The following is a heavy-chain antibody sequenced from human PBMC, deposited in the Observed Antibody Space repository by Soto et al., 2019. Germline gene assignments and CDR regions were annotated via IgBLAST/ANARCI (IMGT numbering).Heavy chain of an antibody. Sequence: GASVKVSCKASGYTFTSYGISWVRQAPGQGLEWMGWISAYNGNTNYAQKLQGRVTMTTDTSTSTAYMELRSLRSDDTAVYYCARDTQRFFTDTAEYFQHWGQGTLVTVSS. CDR1: GYTFTSYG. CDR2: ISAYNGNT. CDR3: ARDTQRFFTDTAEYFQH. D-gene: IGHD5-18*01. J-gene: IGHJ1*01. V-gene: IGHV1-18*01.